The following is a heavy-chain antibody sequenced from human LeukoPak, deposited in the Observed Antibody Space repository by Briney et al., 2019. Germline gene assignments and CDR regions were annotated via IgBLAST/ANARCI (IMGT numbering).Heavy chain of an antibody. D-gene: IGHD6-19*01. V-gene: IGHV5-51*01. Sequence: GESLKISCKGSGYSFTSYWIGWVRQMPGKGLEWMGIIYPGDSDTRYSPSFQGQVTISADKSISTAYLQWSSLKASDTAMYYCARSGYSSGWYSEFYWFDPWGQRTLVTVSS. CDR3: ARSGYSSGWYSEFYWFDP. CDR2: IYPGDSDT. CDR1: GYSFTSYW. J-gene: IGHJ5*02.